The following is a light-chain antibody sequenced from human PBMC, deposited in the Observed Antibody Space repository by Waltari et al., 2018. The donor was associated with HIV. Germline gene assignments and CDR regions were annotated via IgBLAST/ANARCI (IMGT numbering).Light chain of an antibody. J-gene: IGLJ3*02. CDR1: SPSLGVGYD. V-gene: IGLV1-40*01. CDR2: ANS. Sequence: QSVLTQPPSVSGAPGQRVIISCTWSSPSLGVGYDVHWYPQLPGTAPKVLLSANSYRPPRVPWLFSGSKSGTSASLVITGLQPEDEAVYYCQSYDSSLSDWVFGGGTKLTFL. CDR3: QSYDSSLSDWV.